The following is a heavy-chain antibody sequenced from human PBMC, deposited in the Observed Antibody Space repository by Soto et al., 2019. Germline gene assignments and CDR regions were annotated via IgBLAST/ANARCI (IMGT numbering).Heavy chain of an antibody. Sequence: GGSLRLSCAASGFTFSSYGMHWVRQAPGKGLEWVAVISYDGSSKYYAASLKGRFTISRAHSKNTLSLQMNSLRAEDTAVYYCAKDRVGATRNFDYWGQGTLVTVSS. V-gene: IGHV3-30*18. CDR1: GFTFSSYG. CDR2: ISYDGSSK. J-gene: IGHJ4*02. D-gene: IGHD1-26*01. CDR3: AKDRVGATRNFDY.